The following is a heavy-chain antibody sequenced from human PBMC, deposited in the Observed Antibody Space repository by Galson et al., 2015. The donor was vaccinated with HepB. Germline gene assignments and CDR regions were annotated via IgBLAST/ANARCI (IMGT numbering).Heavy chain of an antibody. D-gene: IGHD3-22*01. CDR3: ARDYSATMIKGWGYFQH. Sequence: SLRLSCAASGFTFSSYAMHWVRQAPGKGLEWVAVISYDGSNKYYADSVKGRFTISRDNSKNTLYLQMNSLRAEDTAVYYCARDYSATMIKGWGYFQHWGQGTLVTVSS. CDR2: ISYDGSNK. CDR1: GFTFSSYA. J-gene: IGHJ1*01. V-gene: IGHV3-30-3*01.